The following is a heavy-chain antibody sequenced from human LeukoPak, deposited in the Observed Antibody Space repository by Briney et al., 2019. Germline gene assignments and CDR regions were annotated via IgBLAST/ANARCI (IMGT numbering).Heavy chain of an antibody. CDR2: ISSSSSYI. V-gene: IGHV3-21*01. CDR1: GFTFSSYS. Sequence: GGSLRLSCAASGFTFSSYSMNWVRQAPGKGLEWVSSISSSSSYIYYADSVKGRLTISRDNAKNSLYLQMNSLRAEDTAVYYCARAVEMATAFDYWGQGTLVTVSS. CDR3: ARAVEMATAFDY. D-gene: IGHD5-24*01. J-gene: IGHJ4*02.